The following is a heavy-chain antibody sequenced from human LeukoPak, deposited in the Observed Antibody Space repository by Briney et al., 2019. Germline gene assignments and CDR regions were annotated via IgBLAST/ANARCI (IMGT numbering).Heavy chain of an antibody. CDR3: ARSKSRSCGF. D-gene: IGHD2-21*01. V-gene: IGHV6-1*01. CDR1: GDSVSSNGAA. Sequence: SQTLSLTCAISGDSVSSNGAAWNWIRQSPSRGLEWLGRTYYRSKWYNDYAVSVKSRITIDADTSKNQYSLQLKSVTPEDTAVYYCARSKSRSCGFWGQGTLVTVSS. J-gene: IGHJ4*02. CDR2: TYYRSKWYN.